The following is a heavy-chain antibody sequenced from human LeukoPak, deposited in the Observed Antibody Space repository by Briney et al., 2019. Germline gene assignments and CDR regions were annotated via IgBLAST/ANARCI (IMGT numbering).Heavy chain of an antibody. V-gene: IGHV3-23*01. Sequence: PSETLSLTCTVSGGSISSSSYYRGWIRQPPGKGLEWVSAISGSGGSTYYADSVKGRFTISRDNSKNTLYLQMNSLRAEDTALYYCARVSTTRWFDYYYYMDVWGKGTTVTVSS. CDR3: ARVSTTRWFDYYYYMDV. J-gene: IGHJ6*03. CDR2: ISGSGGST. D-gene: IGHD3-10*01. CDR1: GGSISSSSYY.